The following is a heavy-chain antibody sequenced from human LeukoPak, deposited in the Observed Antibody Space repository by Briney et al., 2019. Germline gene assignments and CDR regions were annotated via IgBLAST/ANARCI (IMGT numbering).Heavy chain of an antibody. J-gene: IGHJ4*02. CDR2: IYYSGST. CDR1: GGSISSSIYS. CDR3: ARLADCSSTSCYDH. Sequence: PSETLSLTCTVPGGSISSSIYSWGWIRQPPGKGLEWTGSIYYSGSTSYNPCLKSRVIISVDTSKNQFSLKLKSATAADMAVYYCARLADCSSTSCYDHWGQGTPVTVSS. V-gene: IGHV4-39*01. D-gene: IGHD2-2*01.